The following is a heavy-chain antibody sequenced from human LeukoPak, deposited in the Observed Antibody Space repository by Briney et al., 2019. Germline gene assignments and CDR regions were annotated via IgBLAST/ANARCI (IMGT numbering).Heavy chain of an antibody. V-gene: IGHV4-34*01. CDR1: GFTFSSYA. J-gene: IGHJ4*02. CDR2: INHSGST. D-gene: IGHD7-27*01. CDR3: ARVPGY. Sequence: PGGSLRLSCAASGFTFSSYAMSWIRQPPGKGLEWIGEINHSGSTNYNPSLKSRVTISVDTSKNQFSLKLSSATAADTAVYYCARVPGYWGQGTLVTVSS.